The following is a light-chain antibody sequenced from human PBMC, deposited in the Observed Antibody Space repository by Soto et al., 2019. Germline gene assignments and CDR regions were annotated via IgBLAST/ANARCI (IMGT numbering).Light chain of an antibody. CDR2: SNN. Sequence: QSVRTPPPSASGTPGQRVTISCSVSSSNIGSNTVNWYQQLPGTAPKLLIYSNNQRPSGVPDRFSGSKSGTSASLAISGLQSEDEADYYCAEWDDSLNGYVFGTGTKVTVL. V-gene: IGLV1-44*01. J-gene: IGLJ1*01. CDR1: SSNIGSNT. CDR3: AEWDDSLNGYV.